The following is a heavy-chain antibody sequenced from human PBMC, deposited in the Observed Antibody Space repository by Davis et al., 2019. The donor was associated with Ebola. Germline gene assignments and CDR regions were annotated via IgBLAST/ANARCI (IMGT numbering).Heavy chain of an antibody. CDR3: ARDGAPETRGYSMGGFDY. CDR2: MNPNSGNT. Sequence: ASVKVSCKASGYTFTSYDINWVRQATGQGLEWMGWMNPNSGNTGYAQKFQGRVTITADESTSTAYMELSSLRSEDTAVYYCARDGAPETRGYSMGGFDYWGQGTLVTVSS. V-gene: IGHV1-8*01. CDR1: GYTFTSYD. D-gene: IGHD5-12*01. J-gene: IGHJ4*02.